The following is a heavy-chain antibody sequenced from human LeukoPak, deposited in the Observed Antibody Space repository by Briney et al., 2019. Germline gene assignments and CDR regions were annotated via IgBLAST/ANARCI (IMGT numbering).Heavy chain of an antibody. CDR1: GFTFSSYW. D-gene: IGHD5-12*01. J-gene: IGHJ4*02. V-gene: IGHV3-7*01. CDR3: ARDGAKIYSGYDNYYFDY. Sequence: GGSLRLSCAASGFTFSSYWMSWVRQAPGKGLEWVANIKQDGGEKYYVDSVKGRFTISRDNAKNSLYLQMNSLRAEDTAVYYCARDGAKIYSGYDNYYFDYWGQGTLVTVSS. CDR2: IKQDGGEK.